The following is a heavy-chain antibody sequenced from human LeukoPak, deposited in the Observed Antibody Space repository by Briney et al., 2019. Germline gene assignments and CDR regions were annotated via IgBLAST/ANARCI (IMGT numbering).Heavy chain of an antibody. CDR1: GYTFTSYG. Sequence: ASVKVSCKASGYTFTSYGISWVRQAPGQGLEWMGWISAYNGNTNYAQKLQGRVTMTTDTSTSTAYMELRSLRSDDTAVYYCARNERYCSSTNCPPPNYHHYYGMDVWGQGTTVTVSS. J-gene: IGHJ6*02. V-gene: IGHV1-18*01. CDR3: ARNERYCSSTNCPPPNYHHYYGMDV. D-gene: IGHD2-2*01. CDR2: ISAYNGNT.